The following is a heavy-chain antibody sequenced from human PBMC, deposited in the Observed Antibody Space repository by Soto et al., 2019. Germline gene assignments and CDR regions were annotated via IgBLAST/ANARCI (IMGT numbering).Heavy chain of an antibody. Sequence: QVQLVESGGGVVQPGRSLRLSCAASGFTFSSYGMHWVRQAPGKGLEWVAVIWYDGSNKYYADSVKGRFTISRHNSKNTLYLQMNSLRAEDTAVYYCAREGGSYRVDAFDIWGQGTMVTVSS. D-gene: IGHD1-26*01. CDR2: IWYDGSNK. V-gene: IGHV3-33*01. J-gene: IGHJ3*02. CDR3: AREGGSYRVDAFDI. CDR1: GFTFSSYG.